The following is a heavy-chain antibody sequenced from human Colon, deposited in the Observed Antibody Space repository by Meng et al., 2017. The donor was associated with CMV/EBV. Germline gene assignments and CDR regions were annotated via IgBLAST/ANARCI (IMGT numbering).Heavy chain of an antibody. J-gene: IGHJ5*01. CDR2: IAWDGDTF. CDR1: GFSLGAYA. V-gene: IGHV3-43D*03. Sequence: GESLKISCAASGFSLGAYAMHWVRQAPGKGLEWVSVIAWDGDTFYYADSVKGRFTISRDVRKNSLYLDMDNVRPEDTAFYHCVKGGAELKWLLFDSWGPGTLVTVSS. D-gene: IGHD3-3*01. CDR3: VKGGAELKWLLFDS.